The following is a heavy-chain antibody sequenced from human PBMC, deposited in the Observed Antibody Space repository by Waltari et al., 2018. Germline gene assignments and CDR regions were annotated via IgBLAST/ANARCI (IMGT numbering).Heavy chain of an antibody. V-gene: IGHV4-39*01. CDR1: GGSISSSSYY. Sequence: QLQLQESGPGLVKPSETLSLTCTVSGGSISSSSYYWGWIRQPPGKGLEWIGSIYYSGGTYHNPSLKSRVSIAVDTSKTQFSLRLSSVTAADTAVYYCARHIYCSSTSCYSFDYWGQGTLVTVSS. J-gene: IGHJ4*02. CDR2: IYYSGGT. CDR3: ARHIYCSSTSCYSFDY. D-gene: IGHD2-2*02.